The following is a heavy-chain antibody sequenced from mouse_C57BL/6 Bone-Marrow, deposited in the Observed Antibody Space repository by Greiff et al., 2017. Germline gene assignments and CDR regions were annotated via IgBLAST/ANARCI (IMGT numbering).Heavy chain of an antibody. D-gene: IGHD1-1*01. V-gene: IGHV3-6*01. CDR3: ARGTKVGGAMDY. CDR1: GYSITSGYY. Sequence: LQESGPGLVTPSQSLSLTCSVTGYSITSGYYWNWIRHFPGNKLEWMCYIRYDGSINYNPSLYNRISIPRDTDKIQYFLKWNSVTNEETATYYGARGTKVGGAMDYWGQGTSVTVSS. J-gene: IGHJ4*01. CDR2: IRYDGSI.